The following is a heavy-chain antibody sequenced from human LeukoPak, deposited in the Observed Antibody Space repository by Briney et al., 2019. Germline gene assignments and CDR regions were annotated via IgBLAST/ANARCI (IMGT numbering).Heavy chain of an antibody. D-gene: IGHD3-3*01. V-gene: IGHV3-74*01. J-gene: IGHJ4*02. CDR1: GFTFSSYW. CDR2: INSDGSST. Sequence: PGGSLRPSCAASGFTFSSYWMHWVRQAPGKGLVWVSRINSDGSSTSYADSVKGRFTISRDNAKNTLYLQMNSLRAEDTAVYYCAKVEQYDFWSGYYFDYWGQGTLVTVSS. CDR3: AKVEQYDFWSGYYFDY.